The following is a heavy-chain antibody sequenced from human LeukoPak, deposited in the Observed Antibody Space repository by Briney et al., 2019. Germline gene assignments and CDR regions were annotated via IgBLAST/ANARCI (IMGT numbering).Heavy chain of an antibody. CDR1: GGSFSGYY. Sequence: PSETLSLTCAVYGGSFSGYYWSWIRQPPGKGLEGIGEINHSGSTNYNPSLKSRVTISIDTSKNQFSLKLSSVTAADTAVYYCARSEYDYVWGSYRYSPYYFDYWGQGTLVTVSS. V-gene: IGHV4-34*01. CDR2: INHSGST. D-gene: IGHD3-16*02. J-gene: IGHJ4*02. CDR3: ARSEYDYVWGSYRYSPYYFDY.